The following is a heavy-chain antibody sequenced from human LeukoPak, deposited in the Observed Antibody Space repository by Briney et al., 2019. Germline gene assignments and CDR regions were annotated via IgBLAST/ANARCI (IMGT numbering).Heavy chain of an antibody. D-gene: IGHD1-26*01. Sequence: GGSLRLSCAASGFTFSSCAMSWIRQAPGKGLEWVSYISSSGSTIYYADSVKGRFTISRDNAKNSLYLQMNSLRAEDTAVYYCARDQLRDAFDIWGQGTMVTVSS. CDR1: GFTFSSCA. CDR3: ARDQLRDAFDI. J-gene: IGHJ3*02. V-gene: IGHV3-48*01. CDR2: ISSSGSTI.